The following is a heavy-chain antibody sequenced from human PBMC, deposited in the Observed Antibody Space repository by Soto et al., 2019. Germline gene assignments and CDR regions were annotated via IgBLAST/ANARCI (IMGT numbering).Heavy chain of an antibody. CDR2: IYNDGTT. CDR3: VRPLTSGQTHARDV. Sequence: GALRLSCLASWLPFAGSYIAWVRQAPGKGLEWASVIYNDGTTYYSQSVEGRFTISRDTSKNTLYLQMDRLRDEDTAVYYCVRPLTSGQTHARDVWGQGTTVTVSS. D-gene: IGHD3-10*01. V-gene: IGHV3-53*01. J-gene: IGHJ6*02. CDR1: WLPFAGSY.